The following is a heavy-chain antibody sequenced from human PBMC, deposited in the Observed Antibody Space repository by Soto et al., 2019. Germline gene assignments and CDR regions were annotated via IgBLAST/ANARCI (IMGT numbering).Heavy chain of an antibody. CDR1: GFTFSDHS. D-gene: IGHD4-17*01. V-gene: IGHV3-72*01. CDR3: ACGGIKMTDYGSYFDY. CDR2: SRSKVNSYTT. Sequence: EVQLVESGGGLVQPGGSLRLSCAVSGFTFSDHSMDWVRQAPGKGLEWVGRSRSKVNSYTTEYAASVKGRLTFSREDSKISLYMQMNNLESEVTAVYYCACGGIKMTDYGSYFDYWGKGTLVTVSS. J-gene: IGHJ4*02.